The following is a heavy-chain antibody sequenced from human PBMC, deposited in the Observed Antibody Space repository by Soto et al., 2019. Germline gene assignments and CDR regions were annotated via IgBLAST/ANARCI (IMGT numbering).Heavy chain of an antibody. CDR3: ARGNKDVLSGITIFGVVTYDY. Sequence: SETLSLTCTVSGGSISSYYWSWIRQPPGKGLEWIGYIYYSGSTNYNPSLKSRVTISVDTSKNQFSLKLSSVTAADTAVYYCARGNKDVLSGITIFGVVTYDYWGQGTLVTVSS. CDR2: IYYSGST. CDR1: GGSISSYY. J-gene: IGHJ4*02. D-gene: IGHD3-3*01. V-gene: IGHV4-59*01.